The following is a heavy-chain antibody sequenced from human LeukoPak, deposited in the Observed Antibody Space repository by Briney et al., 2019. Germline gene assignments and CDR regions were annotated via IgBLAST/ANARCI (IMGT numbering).Heavy chain of an antibody. D-gene: IGHD3-22*01. V-gene: IGHV7-4-1*02. CDR3: ATYRMYYYDSSGYYYGEFDY. CDR2: INTNTGNP. CDR1: GYTFTSYA. Sequence: ASVKVSCKASGYTFTSYAMNWVRQAPGQGLEWMGWINTNTGNPTYAQGFTGRFVFSLDTSVSTAYLQISSLKAEDTAVYYCATYRMYYYDSSGYYYGEFDYWGQGTLVTVSS. J-gene: IGHJ4*01.